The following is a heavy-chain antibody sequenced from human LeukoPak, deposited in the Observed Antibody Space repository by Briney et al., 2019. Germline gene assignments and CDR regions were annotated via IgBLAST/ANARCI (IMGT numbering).Heavy chain of an antibody. D-gene: IGHD3-16*01. CDR1: GYTFTSYG. Sequence: ASVKVSCKASGYTFTSYGISWVRQAPGQGLEWMGWINPNSGGTNYAQKFQGRVTMTRDTSISTAYMELSRLRSDDTAVYYCAREGMITFGGVVLWGQGTLVTVSS. J-gene: IGHJ4*02. V-gene: IGHV1-2*02. CDR3: AREGMITFGGVVL. CDR2: INPNSGGT.